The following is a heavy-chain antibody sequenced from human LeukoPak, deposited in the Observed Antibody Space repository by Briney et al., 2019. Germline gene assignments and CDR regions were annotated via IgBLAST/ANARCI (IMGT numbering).Heavy chain of an antibody. D-gene: IGHD3-22*01. V-gene: IGHV1-8*01. CDR2: MNPNSGNT. CDR1: GYTFTSYD. CDR3: ARGGAWYYYDSSGYLDY. J-gene: IGHJ4*02. Sequence: ASVKVSCKASGYTFTSYDINWVRQATGQGLEWMGWMNPNSGNTGYAQKFQGRVTMTRNTSISTAYMELSSLRSEDTAVYYCARGGAWYYYDSSGYLDYWGQGTLVTVS.